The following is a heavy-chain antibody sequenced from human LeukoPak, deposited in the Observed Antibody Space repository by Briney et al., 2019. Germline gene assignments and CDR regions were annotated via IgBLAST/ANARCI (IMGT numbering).Heavy chain of an antibody. V-gene: IGHV4-59*12. J-gene: IGHJ3*02. CDR1: GFTFSSDA. CDR2: IYYTGGT. CDR3: ARGRIAVANTGAYQI. D-gene: IGHD6-19*01. Sequence: GSLRLSCAASGFTFSSDAMSWIRQPPGKGLEWIGYIYYTGGTSYSPSLNSRATISVDTSKNQISLKLNSVTAADTAVYYCARGRIAVANTGAYQIRGQKTMVPVSS.